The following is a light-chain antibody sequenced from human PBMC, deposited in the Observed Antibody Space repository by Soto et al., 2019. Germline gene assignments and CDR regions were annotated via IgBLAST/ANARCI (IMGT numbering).Light chain of an antibody. V-gene: IGKV3-11*01. CDR2: DAS. J-gene: IGKJ5*01. CDR1: QSIRTS. CDR3: QQRNVWPPST. Sequence: EVVLTQSPATLSLSPGERATLSCRASQSIRTSLAWYQQKPGQAPRLVIFDASNTANGVPARFGGSGSGTDFTLTINSLEPEDFAVYYCQQRNVWPPSTVGQGTRLESK.